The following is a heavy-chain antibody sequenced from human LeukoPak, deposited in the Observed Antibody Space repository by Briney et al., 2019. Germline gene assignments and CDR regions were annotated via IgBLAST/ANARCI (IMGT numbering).Heavy chain of an antibody. CDR1: GGSISSSSYY. V-gene: IGHV4-39*07. CDR2: IYYSGST. J-gene: IGHJ3*02. D-gene: IGHD3-10*01. Sequence: SETLSLTCTVSGGSISSSSYYWGWIRQPPGKGLEWIGSIYYSGSTYYNPSLKSRVTISVDTSKNQFSLKLSSVTAADTAVYYCARGVLLWFGAFDIWGQGTMVTVSS. CDR3: ARGVLLWFGAFDI.